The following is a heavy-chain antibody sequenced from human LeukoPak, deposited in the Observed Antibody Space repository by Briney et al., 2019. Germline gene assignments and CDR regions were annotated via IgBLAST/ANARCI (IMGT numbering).Heavy chain of an antibody. CDR3: ARAWTTAGRFDF. CDR2: IYYSGGT. J-gene: IGHJ4*01. CDR1: GDSISDGDYY. V-gene: IGHV4-30-4*01. Sequence: SQTLSLTCTVSGDSISDGDYYWSWIRQPPGKGLEWLGYIYYSGGTYYNPSLKSRLTISVDTSRNQFSLKLSSVTAADTAVYYCARAWTTAGRFDFWGQGTLVPVSS. D-gene: IGHD6-13*01.